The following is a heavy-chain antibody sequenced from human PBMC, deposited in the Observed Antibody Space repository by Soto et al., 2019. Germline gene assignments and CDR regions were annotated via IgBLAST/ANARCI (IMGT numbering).Heavy chain of an antibody. Sequence: QLQLQESGPGLVKPSETLSLTCTVSGGSISSSSYYWGWIRQPPGKGLEWIGSIYYSGSTYYNPYLKSRVPTSVDTSKNQFSLKLSSVPAADTAVYYCARHAVFRGSCSGGSCYLGPADSWGQGTLVTVSS. CDR2: IYYSGST. D-gene: IGHD2-15*01. J-gene: IGHJ5*01. CDR3: ARHAVFRGSCSGGSCYLGPADS. CDR1: GGSISSSSYY. V-gene: IGHV4-39*01.